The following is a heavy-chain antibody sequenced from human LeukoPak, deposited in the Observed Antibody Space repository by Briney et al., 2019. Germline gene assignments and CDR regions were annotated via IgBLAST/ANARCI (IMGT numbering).Heavy chain of an antibody. J-gene: IGHJ4*02. CDR3: TAHPGYESY. V-gene: IGHV3-15*01. Sequence: GGSLRLSCATSGFTFNLAWMSWVRQAPGKGLEWVGRIKRNTQGATTDYAAAVKGRFTISRDDSKNTLYLQMNSLEIEDTGVYYCTAHPGYESYWGQGTLVTVSS. CDR1: GFTFNLAW. D-gene: IGHD2-15*01. CDR2: IKRNTQGATT.